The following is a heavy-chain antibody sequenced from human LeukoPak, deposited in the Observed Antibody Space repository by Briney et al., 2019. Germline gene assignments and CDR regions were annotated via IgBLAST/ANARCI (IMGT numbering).Heavy chain of an antibody. CDR3: AKAGFYYGSGNMSPLGIGYFTMDV. CDR2: IRGTDTNT. D-gene: IGHD3-10*01. Sequence: PGGSLRLSCAASGFTFGSFTMSWVRQAPGRSLEWVPAIRGTDTNTYYADSVRGRFTISRDSSNNTLFLQMNGLRAEDTAVYYCAKAGFYYGSGNMSPLGIGYFTMDVWGQGTTVTVSS. V-gene: IGHV3-23*01. J-gene: IGHJ6*02. CDR1: GFTFGSFT.